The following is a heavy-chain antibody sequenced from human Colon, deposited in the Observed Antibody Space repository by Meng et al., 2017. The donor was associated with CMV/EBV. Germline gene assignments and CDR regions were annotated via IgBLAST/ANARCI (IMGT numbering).Heavy chain of an antibody. CDR3: ARRPTGIDD. CDR1: GGSLSGAY. J-gene: IGHJ4*02. D-gene: IGHD2-8*02. V-gene: IGHV4-34*01. CDR2: ISHGGSP. Sequence: QVQLQQWGAGLLKPSETLSLTCAVKGGSLSGAYWNWIRQPPGKGLEWIGEISHGGSPSYNPSLKSRVTISIDTSKNQLSLMLSSVTAADTAVYYCARRPTGIDDWGQGPRVTVSS.